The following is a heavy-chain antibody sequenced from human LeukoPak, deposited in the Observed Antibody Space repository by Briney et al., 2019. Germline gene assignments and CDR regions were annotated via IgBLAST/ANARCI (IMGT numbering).Heavy chain of an antibody. V-gene: IGHV3-9*01. CDR1: GFTFDDYA. Sequence: GRSLRLSCAASGFTFDDYAMHWVRQAPGKGLEWVSGISWNSGSIGYADSVKGRFTISRDNAKNSVYLQMNSLRAEDTALYYCAREVSVGYSYYMDVWGKGTTVTISS. CDR3: AREVSVGYSYYMDV. D-gene: IGHD2-2*01. CDR2: ISWNSGSI. J-gene: IGHJ6*03.